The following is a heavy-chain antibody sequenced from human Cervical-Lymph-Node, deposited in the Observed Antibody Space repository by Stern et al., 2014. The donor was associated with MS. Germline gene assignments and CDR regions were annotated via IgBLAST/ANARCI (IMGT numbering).Heavy chain of an antibody. CDR3: ARDIAYGAFDI. V-gene: IGHV3-7*01. CDR2: ISPAGHDS. J-gene: IGHJ3*02. Sequence: EVQLVESGGDLVQAGGSLRLTCAASGSDFRGYWMTWVRPAPGKGPEWVAVISPAGHDSYSGDILKGRITMSRDNGENSMFLQMHSLRADDTAVYYCARDIAYGAFDIWGQGTMVTVSS. CDR1: GSDFRGYW. D-gene: IGHD3-10*01.